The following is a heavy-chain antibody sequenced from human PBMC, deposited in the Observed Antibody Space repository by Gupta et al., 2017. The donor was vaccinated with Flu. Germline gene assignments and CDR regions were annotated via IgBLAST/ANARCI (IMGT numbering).Heavy chain of an antibody. J-gene: IGHJ4*02. CDR3: VRDGAGPTVPRRDFDY. CDR1: GFTISGYS. V-gene: IGHV3-21*02. D-gene: IGHD4-11*01. CDR2: ISSSSSYI. Sequence: EVQLVESGGGLVKPGGSLRLSCAASGFTISGYSMTWVRQAPGKGLEWVSSISSSSSYIYYADSVKGRFTISRDNAKNSLYLQINSLRAEDTAVYYCVRDGAGPTVPRRDFDYWGQGTLVTVSS.